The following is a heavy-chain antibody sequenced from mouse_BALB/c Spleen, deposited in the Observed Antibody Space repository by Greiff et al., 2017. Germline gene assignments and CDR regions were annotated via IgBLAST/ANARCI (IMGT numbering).Heavy chain of an antibody. CDR3: ARHDGWYFDV. J-gene: IGHJ1*01. D-gene: IGHD2-3*01. CDR1: GFTFSSYT. Sequence: DVQLVESGGGLVQPGGSLKLSCAASGFTFSSYTMSWVRQTPEKRLEWVAYISNGGGSTYYPDTVKGRFTISRDNAKNTLYLQMSSLKSEDTAMYYCARHDGWYFDVWGAGTTVTVSS. CDR2: ISNGGGST. V-gene: IGHV5-12-2*01.